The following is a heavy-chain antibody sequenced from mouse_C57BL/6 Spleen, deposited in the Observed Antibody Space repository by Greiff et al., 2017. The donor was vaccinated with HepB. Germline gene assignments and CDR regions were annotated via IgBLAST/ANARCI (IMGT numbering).Heavy chain of an antibody. Sequence: VQLQQSGPELVKPGASVKIPCKASGYTFTDYNMDWVKQSHGKSLERIGDINPNNGGTIYNQKFKGKATLTVDKSSSTAYMELRSLTSEDTAVYYCARGDYDGVYAMDYWGQGTSVTVSS. D-gene: IGHD2-4*01. V-gene: IGHV1-18*01. CDR3: ARGDYDGVYAMDY. CDR2: INPNNGGT. J-gene: IGHJ4*01. CDR1: GYTFTDYN.